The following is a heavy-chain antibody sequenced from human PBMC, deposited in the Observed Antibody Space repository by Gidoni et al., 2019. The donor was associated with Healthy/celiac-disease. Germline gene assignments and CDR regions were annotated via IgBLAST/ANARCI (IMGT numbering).Heavy chain of an antibody. J-gene: IGHJ4*02. V-gene: IGHV1-8*01. CDR2: GNT. Sequence: GNTGYAQKFQGRVTMTRNTSISTAYMELSSLRSEDTAVYYCARGHDGAFDYWGQGTLVTVSS. CDR3: ARGHDGAFDY. D-gene: IGHD3-10*01.